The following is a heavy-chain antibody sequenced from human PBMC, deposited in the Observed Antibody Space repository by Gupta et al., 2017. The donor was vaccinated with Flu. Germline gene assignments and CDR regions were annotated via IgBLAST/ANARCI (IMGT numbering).Heavy chain of an antibody. J-gene: IGHJ4*02. V-gene: IGHV4-59*08. CDR1: GDSITTYY. CDR2: ISNGPST. Sequence: QVQLQESGPGLVKPSETLSLTCTVSGDSITTYYWSWIRQSPGKGLEWVGYISNGPSTDSNPSRKCRVAISRDTSKNHFSLKLGSVNEAATAVYYCARHPVAHRGRGWGADHWCQGTLVTVSS. CDR3: ARHPVAHRGRGWGADH. D-gene: IGHD7-27*01.